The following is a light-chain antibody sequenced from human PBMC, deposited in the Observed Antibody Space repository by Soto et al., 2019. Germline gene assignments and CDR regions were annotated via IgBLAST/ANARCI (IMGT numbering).Light chain of an antibody. CDR1: QSVSSSY. Sequence: EIVLTQSPGTLSLSPGERATLSCRASQSVSSSYLAWYQQKPGQAPRLLIYGASSRATGIPDRFSGSGSGTDFTLTISRLEPEDFAVYYCLQRTNGLTFGGGTTVEI. CDR3: LQRTNGLT. CDR2: GAS. V-gene: IGKV3D-20*02. J-gene: IGKJ4*01.